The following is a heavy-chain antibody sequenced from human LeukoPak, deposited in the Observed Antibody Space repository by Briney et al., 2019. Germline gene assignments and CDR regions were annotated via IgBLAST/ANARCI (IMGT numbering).Heavy chain of an antibody. Sequence: GASVKVSCKASGYTFTNYAISWVRQAPGQGLEWMGGIIPIFGTANYAQKFQGRVTITTDESTSTAYMELSSLRSEDTAVYYCARGVRGSYYPYWGQGTLVTVSS. CDR1: GYTFTNYA. CDR2: IIPIFGTA. D-gene: IGHD1-26*01. J-gene: IGHJ4*02. V-gene: IGHV1-69*05. CDR3: ARGVRGSYYPY.